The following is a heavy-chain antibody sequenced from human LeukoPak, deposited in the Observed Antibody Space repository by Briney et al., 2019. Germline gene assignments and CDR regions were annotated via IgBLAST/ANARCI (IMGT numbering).Heavy chain of an antibody. V-gene: IGHV4-34*01. J-gene: IGHJ4*02. CDR1: GGSFSGYY. Sequence: SETLSLTCAVYGGSFSGYYWSWIRQPPGKGLEWIGEINHSGTTNYNPSLKSRVTISVDTSKKQFSLKLSSVTAADTAVYYCGREAGIPPNTQQWPTSVDYWGQGTLVTVSS. D-gene: IGHD5-18*01. CDR2: INHSGTT. CDR3: GREAGIPPNTQQWPTSVDY.